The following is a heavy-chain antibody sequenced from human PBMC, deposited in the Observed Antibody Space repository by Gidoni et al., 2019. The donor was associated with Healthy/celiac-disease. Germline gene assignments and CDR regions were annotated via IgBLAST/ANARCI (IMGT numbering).Heavy chain of an antibody. CDR2: INHSGST. Sequence: QVQLQQWGAGLLKPSETLSLTCAVYGGSFSGYYWSWIRQPPGKGLEWIGEINHSGSTNYNPSLKSRVTISVDTSKNQFSLKLSSVTAADTAVYYCARLGEHRYSGYDGFWNYWGQGTLVTVSS. J-gene: IGHJ4*02. D-gene: IGHD5-12*01. V-gene: IGHV4-34*01. CDR3: ARLGEHRYSGYDGFWNY. CDR1: GGSFSGYY.